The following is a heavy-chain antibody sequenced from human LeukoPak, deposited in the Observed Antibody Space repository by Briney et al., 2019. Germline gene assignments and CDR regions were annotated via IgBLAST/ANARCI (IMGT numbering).Heavy chain of an antibody. CDR2: INSDGSST. Sequence: GGSLRLSCAASGFTFSNCWMHWVRQAPGKGLVWVSRINSDGSSTIYADSVKGRFTISRDNAKNTLYLQMNSLRAEDTAVYYCARVSSGSYFGYYYYYMDVWGKGTTVTVSS. D-gene: IGHD1-26*01. V-gene: IGHV3-74*01. J-gene: IGHJ6*03. CDR3: ARVSSGSYFGYYYYYMDV. CDR1: GFTFSNCW.